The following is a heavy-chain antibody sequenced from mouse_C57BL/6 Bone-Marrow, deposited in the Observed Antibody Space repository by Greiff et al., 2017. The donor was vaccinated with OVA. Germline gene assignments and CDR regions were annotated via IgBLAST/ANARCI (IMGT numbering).Heavy chain of an antibody. D-gene: IGHD2-5*01. V-gene: IGHV5-4*01. J-gene: IGHJ3*01. Sequence: DVQLVESGGGLVKPGGSLKLSCAASGFTFSSYAMSWVRQTPEKRLEWVATISDGGSYTYYPDNVKGRFTISRDNAKNNLYLQMSHLKSEDTAMYYCARDHYSNYDWFAYWGQGTLVTVSA. CDR1: GFTFSSYA. CDR2: ISDGGSYT. CDR3: ARDHYSNYDWFAY.